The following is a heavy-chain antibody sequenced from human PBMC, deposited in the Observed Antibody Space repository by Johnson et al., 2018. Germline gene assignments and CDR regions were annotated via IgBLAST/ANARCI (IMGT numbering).Heavy chain of an antibody. Sequence: VQLVESGGGLVKPGGSLRLYCAASGFSHLWMNWVRQAPGKGLEWVGVIKSKAHGGTADYAAPVKGRFTISRDDSENTVFLQLNSLKIEDTAMYFCATGPRQAFDFWGQGTMVTVSS. V-gene: IGHV3-15*07. J-gene: IGHJ3*01. CDR1: GFSHLW. CDR2: IKSKAHGGTA. CDR3: ATGPRQAFDF.